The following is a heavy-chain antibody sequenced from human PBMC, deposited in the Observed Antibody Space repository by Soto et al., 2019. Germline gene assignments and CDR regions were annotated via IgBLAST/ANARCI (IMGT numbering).Heavy chain of an antibody. CDR3: AKGEPDSTSYYFDY. CDR1: GFDFSNYV. CDR2: MSYDRGDI. Sequence: GGSLRLSCAASGFDFSNYVLHWVRQAPGKGLEWVAVMSYDRGDIYYGDSVKGRFTISRDNSKNTLYLQMDSLRPEDTAVYYCAKGEPDSTSYYFDYWGQGTLVTVSS. J-gene: IGHJ4*02. V-gene: IGHV3-30*18.